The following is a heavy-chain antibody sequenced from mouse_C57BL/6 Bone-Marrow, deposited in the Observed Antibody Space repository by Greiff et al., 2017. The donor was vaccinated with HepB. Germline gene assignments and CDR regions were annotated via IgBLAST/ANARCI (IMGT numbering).Heavy chain of an antibody. CDR1: GYTFTSYW. CDR3: ASSTVVATGYFDY. Sequence: QVHVKQPGAELVKPGASVKMSCKASGYTFTSYWITWVKQRPGQGLEWIGDIYPGSGSTNYNEKFKSKATLTVDTSSSTAYMQLSSLTSEDSAVYYCASSTVVATGYFDYWGQGTTLTVSS. V-gene: IGHV1-55*01. CDR2: IYPGSGST. D-gene: IGHD1-1*01. J-gene: IGHJ2*01.